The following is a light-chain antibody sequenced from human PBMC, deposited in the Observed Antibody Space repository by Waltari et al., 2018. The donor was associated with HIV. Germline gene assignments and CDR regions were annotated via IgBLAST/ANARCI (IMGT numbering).Light chain of an antibody. CDR3: QSYDSSLSGSVV. J-gene: IGLJ2*01. CDR1: SSNIGANYD. CDR2: GNN. Sequence: QSVLTQPPSVSGAPGQRVTISCTGSSSNIGANYDVHWYQQFPGTAPKLPLSGNNDRPSGVPDRFSGSRAGTSASLAITGLQADDEADYYCQSYDSSLSGSVVFGGGTKLTVL. V-gene: IGLV1-40*01.